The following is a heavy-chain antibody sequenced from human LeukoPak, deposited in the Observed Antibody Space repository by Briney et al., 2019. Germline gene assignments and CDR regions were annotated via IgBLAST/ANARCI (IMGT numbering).Heavy chain of an antibody. J-gene: IGHJ3*02. V-gene: IGHV4-39*01. CDR1: GGSISTYY. CDR3: ARFVTGDGAFDI. D-gene: IGHD7-27*01. CDR2: IYYSGNT. Sequence: PSETLSLTCTVSGGSISTYYWGWIRQPPGKGLEWIGSIYYSGNTYYNPSLRGRVTISVDTSKNQFSLRLSSVTAADTAVYFCARFVTGDGAFDIWGQGTMVTVSS.